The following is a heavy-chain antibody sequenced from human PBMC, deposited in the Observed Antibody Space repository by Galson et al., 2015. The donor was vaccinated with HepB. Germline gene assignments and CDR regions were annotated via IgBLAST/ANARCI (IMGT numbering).Heavy chain of an antibody. V-gene: IGHV3-21*01. J-gene: IGHJ4*02. CDR1: GFTFNAYN. D-gene: IGHD7-27*01. CDR2: INSDSTYI. CDR3: ARDPPLGAPFDY. Sequence: SLRLSCAASGFTFNAYNMIWVRQAPGKGLEWVSSINSDSTYIYYADSVRGRFTISRDNAKNSLYLQMNSLRVEDTAIYYCARDPPLGAPFDYWGQGTLVTVSS.